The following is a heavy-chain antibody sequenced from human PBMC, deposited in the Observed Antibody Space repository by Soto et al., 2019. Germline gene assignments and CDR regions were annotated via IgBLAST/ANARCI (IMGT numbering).Heavy chain of an antibody. Sequence: PGGSLRLSCAASGFTFSSYGMHWVRQAPGKGLEWVAVISYDGSNKYYADSVKGRFTISSDNSKNTLYLQMNSLRAEDTAVYYCAKDFSLVAAGTYYYYYYMDVWGKGTTVTVSS. CDR2: ISYDGSNK. CDR3: AKDFSLVAAGTYYYYYYMDV. J-gene: IGHJ6*03. V-gene: IGHV3-30*18. CDR1: GFTFSSYG. D-gene: IGHD6-13*01.